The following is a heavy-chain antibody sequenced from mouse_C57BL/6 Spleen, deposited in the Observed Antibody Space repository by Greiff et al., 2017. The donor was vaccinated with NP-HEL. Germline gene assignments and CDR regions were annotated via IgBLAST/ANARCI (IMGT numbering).Heavy chain of an antibody. V-gene: IGHV5-2*01. J-gene: IGHJ3*01. CDR2: INSDGGST. CDR1: EYEFPSHD. Sequence: EVQGVESGGGLVQPGESLKLSCESNEYEFPSHDMSWVRKTPEKRLELVAAINSDGGSTYYPDTMERRFIISRDNTKKTLYLQMSSLRSEDTALYYCARALSTIVTTSSFAYWGQGTLVTVSA. CDR3: ARALSTIVTTSSFAY. D-gene: IGHD2-5*01.